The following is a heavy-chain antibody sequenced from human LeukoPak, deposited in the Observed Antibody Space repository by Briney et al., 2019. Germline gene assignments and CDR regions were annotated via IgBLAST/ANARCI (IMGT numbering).Heavy chain of an antibody. J-gene: IGHJ4*02. CDR3: ARGRYCGSTSCYLDY. Sequence: PSETLSLTCTVSGGSISSYYWSWIRQPPGKGLEWIGYIYYSGSTNYNPSLKSRVTISVDTSKNQFSLKLSSVTAADTAVYYCARGRYCGSTSCYLDYWGQGTLVTVSS. V-gene: IGHV4-59*12. CDR2: IYYSGST. D-gene: IGHD2-2*01. CDR1: GGSISSYY.